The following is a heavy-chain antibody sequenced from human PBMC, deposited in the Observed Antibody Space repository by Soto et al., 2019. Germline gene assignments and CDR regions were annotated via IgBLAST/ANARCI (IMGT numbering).Heavy chain of an antibody. CDR2: VYYSGSA. J-gene: IGHJ4*02. CDR3: ARRDIAARQGKPFDY. Sequence: SETLSLTCTVSGGSISSFYWSWIRQPPGKGLEWIGYVYYSGSANYNPSLMSRVSISLDPSKKQFSLKLSSVTAADTAVYYCARRDIAARQGKPFDYWGQGTMVTVSS. V-gene: IGHV4-59*08. CDR1: GGSISSFY. D-gene: IGHD6-6*01.